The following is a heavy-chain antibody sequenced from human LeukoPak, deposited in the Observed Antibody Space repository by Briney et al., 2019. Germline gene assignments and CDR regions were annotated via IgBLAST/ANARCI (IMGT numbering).Heavy chain of an antibody. CDR2: IWYDGSNK. J-gene: IGHJ4*02. V-gene: IGHV3-33*08. D-gene: IGHD5-24*01. CDR1: GFTFSSYG. CDR3: ARGEDGYNFDY. Sequence: GALRLSCAASGFTFSSYGMHWVRQAPGKGLEWVAVIWYDGSNKYYADSVKGRFTISRDNSKNTLYLQMNSLRAEDTAVYYCARGEDGYNFDYWGQGTLVTVSS.